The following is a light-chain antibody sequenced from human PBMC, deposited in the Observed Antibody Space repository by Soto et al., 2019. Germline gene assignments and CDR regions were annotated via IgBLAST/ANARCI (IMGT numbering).Light chain of an antibody. Sequence: DIQMTQSPSTLSESVGDRVTITCRASQSISSWLAWYQQKPGKAPKLLIYDASSLESGVQSRFSGSGSGTEFTLTISSLQPDDFATYYCQQYNSYSPWTFCQGTKVEIK. J-gene: IGKJ1*01. V-gene: IGKV1-5*01. CDR1: QSISSW. CDR3: QQYNSYSPWT. CDR2: DAS.